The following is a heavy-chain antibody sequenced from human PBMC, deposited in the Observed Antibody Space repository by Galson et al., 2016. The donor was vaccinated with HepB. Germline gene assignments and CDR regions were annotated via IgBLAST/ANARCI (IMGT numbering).Heavy chain of an antibody. CDR3: TTSVAVGY. CDR2: VNGGSGTP. J-gene: IGHJ4*02. D-gene: IGHD6-19*01. CDR1: GYTLTSYV. V-gene: IGHV1-3*01. Sequence: SVKVSCKASGYTLTSYVIHWVRQAPGQSLEWVGWVNGGSGTPKYSQKFQGRVTLTRDTPASTAYLELSSLTSEDTAVYYCTTSVAVGYWGQGTLVTVSS.